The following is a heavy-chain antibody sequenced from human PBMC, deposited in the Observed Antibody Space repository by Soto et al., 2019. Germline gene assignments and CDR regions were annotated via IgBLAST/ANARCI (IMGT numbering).Heavy chain of an antibody. CDR3: ARSVDP. CDR2: MYHSGTT. V-gene: IGHV4-31*11. Sequence: SETLSLTCAVSGGSISNGGYSWSWIRQPPGKGLEWIGYMYHSGTTYYNPSLKSRVTISIDTSKNQFSLKLSSVTAADTAVYYCARSVDPWGQGTLVTVSS. J-gene: IGHJ5*02. CDR1: GGSISNGGYS.